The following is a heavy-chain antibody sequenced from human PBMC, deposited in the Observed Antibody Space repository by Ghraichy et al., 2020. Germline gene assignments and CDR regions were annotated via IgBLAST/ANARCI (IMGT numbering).Heavy chain of an antibody. V-gene: IGHV4-31*03. J-gene: IGHJ3*02. CDR2: IYYSGST. Sequence: SETLSLTCTVSGGSISSGGYYWSWIRQHPGKGLEWIGYIYYSGSTYYNPSLKSRVTISVDTSKNQFSLKLSSVTAADTAVYYCARGNYDYVWGSVWGAFDIWGQGTMVTVSS. D-gene: IGHD3-16*01. CDR3: ARGNYDYVWGSVWGAFDI. CDR1: GGSISSGGYY.